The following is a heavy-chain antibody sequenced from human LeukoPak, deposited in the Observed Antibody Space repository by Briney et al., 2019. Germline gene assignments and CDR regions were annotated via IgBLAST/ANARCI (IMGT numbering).Heavy chain of an antibody. Sequence: GASVKVSCKASGGTFSSYAISWVRQAPGQGLEWMGGIIPIFGTANYAQKFQGRVTITADESTTTAYMELSSLRSEDTAVYYCAGGGGWPTSLRAEFDPWGQGTLVPVSS. D-gene: IGHD6-19*01. CDR2: IIPIFGTA. CDR1: GGTFSSYA. V-gene: IGHV1-69*01. CDR3: AGGGGWPTSLRAEFDP. J-gene: IGHJ5*02.